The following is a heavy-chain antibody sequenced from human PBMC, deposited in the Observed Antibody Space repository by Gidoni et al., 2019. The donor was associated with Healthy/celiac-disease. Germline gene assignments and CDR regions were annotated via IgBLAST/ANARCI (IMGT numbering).Heavy chain of an antibody. D-gene: IGHD3-10*01. Sequence: QVPLVQSGAEVKKPGASVKVSCTASGYTFTGYYMHWVRQAPGQGLEWMGWINHNRGGTNYAQKFQGRVTMTRDTSINTAYRELSRLRSDDTAVYSGARGPGGDYWGQGTLVTVSS. V-gene: IGHV1-2*02. J-gene: IGHJ4*02. CDR2: INHNRGGT. CDR1: GYTFTGYY. CDR3: ARGPGGDY.